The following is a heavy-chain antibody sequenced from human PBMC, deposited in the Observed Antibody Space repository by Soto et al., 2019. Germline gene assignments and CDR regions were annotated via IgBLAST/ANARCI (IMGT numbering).Heavy chain of an antibody. Sequence: QVQLVQSGAEVKKPGASVKVSCKASGYTFTSYYIHWVRQAPGQGLEWMGKINPRGGSTTYAQKFQGRVTMTRDTSTSTVYMELSSLRSEDSAVYYCATMSGLLRDYYSYGMDVWGQGPTVTVSS. CDR2: INPRGGST. CDR3: ATMSGLLRDYYSYGMDV. J-gene: IGHJ6*02. D-gene: IGHD2-15*01. V-gene: IGHV1-46*03. CDR1: GYTFTSYY.